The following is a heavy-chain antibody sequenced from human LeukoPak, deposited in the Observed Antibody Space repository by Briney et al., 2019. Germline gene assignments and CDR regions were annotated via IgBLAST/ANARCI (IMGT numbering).Heavy chain of an antibody. CDR3: ASWPIAVAGLYYFDY. Sequence: SETLSLTCTVSGGSISSYYWSWIRQPPGKGLEWIGYIYYSGSTNYNPSLKSRVTISVDTSKNQFSLKLSSVTAADTAVYYCASWPIAVAGLYYFDYWGQGTLVTVSS. CDR2: IYYSGST. CDR1: GGSISSYY. D-gene: IGHD6-19*01. J-gene: IGHJ4*02. V-gene: IGHV4-59*12.